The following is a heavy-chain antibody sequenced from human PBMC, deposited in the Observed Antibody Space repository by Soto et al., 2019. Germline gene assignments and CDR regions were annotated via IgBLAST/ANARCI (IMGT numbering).Heavy chain of an antibody. CDR2: FDPEDGET. D-gene: IGHD6-13*01. V-gene: IGHV1-24*01. Sequence: GASVKVSSKVSGYTLNELSMHWVRQAPGKGLEWMGGFDPEDGETIYAQKFQGRVTMTEDTSTDTAYMELSSLRSEDTAVYYRATVTAAGPLDYWGQGTLVTVSS. CDR3: ATVTAAGPLDY. J-gene: IGHJ4*02. CDR1: GYTLNELS.